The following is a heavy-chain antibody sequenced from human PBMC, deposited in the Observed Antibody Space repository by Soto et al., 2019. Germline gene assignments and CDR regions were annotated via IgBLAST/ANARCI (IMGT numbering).Heavy chain of an antibody. CDR2: ISSSSSYI. J-gene: IGHJ4*02. Sequence: EVQLVESGGGLVKPGGSLRLSCAASGFTFSSYSMNWVRQAPGKGLEWVSSISSSSSYIYYADSVKGRFTISRDNAKNSLYLQMNSLTAEDTAVYYCARVTGYPNEFDYWGQGTLVTVSS. V-gene: IGHV3-21*01. CDR1: GFTFSSYS. CDR3: ARVTGYPNEFDY. D-gene: IGHD3-9*01.